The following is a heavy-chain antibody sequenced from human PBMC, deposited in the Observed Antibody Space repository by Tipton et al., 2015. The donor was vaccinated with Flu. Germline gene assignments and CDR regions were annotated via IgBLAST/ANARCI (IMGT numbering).Heavy chain of an antibody. V-gene: IGHV4-4*07. CDR2: IYSSGST. Sequence: GLVKPSETLSLTCTVSGGSISNYYWSWIRQPAGKGLEWIGRIYSSGSTNYNPSLKSRVTMSVDTSRNQFSLRLTSVTAADTAVYYCAKGPYSGDWYRFNYWGQRTLVTVSS. CDR3: AKGPYSGDWYRFNY. D-gene: IGHD6-19*01. J-gene: IGHJ4*02. CDR1: GGSISNYY.